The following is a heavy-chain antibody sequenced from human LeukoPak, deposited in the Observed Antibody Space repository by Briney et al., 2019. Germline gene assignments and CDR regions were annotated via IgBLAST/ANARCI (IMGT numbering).Heavy chain of an antibody. V-gene: IGHV3-7*01. D-gene: IGHD3-10*01. CDR1: GFTFSSYW. CDR2: IKQDGSEK. Sequence: GGSLRLSCAASGFTFSSYWMSWVRQAPGKGLEWVANIKQDGSEKYYVDSVKGRFTISRDNAKNSLYLQMNSLRAEDTAVYYCAREITMVRGVDYYYYMDVWGKGTTVTVSS. J-gene: IGHJ6*03. CDR3: AREITMVRGVDYYYYMDV.